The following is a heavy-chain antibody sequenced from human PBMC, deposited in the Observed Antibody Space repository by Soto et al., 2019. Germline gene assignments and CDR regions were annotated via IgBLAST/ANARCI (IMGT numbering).Heavy chain of an antibody. CDR1: GYTFTSYG. D-gene: IGHD3-16*02. J-gene: IGHJ4*02. Sequence: QVQLVQSGAEVKKPGASVKVSCKASGYTFTSYGISWVRQAPGQGLEWMGWISAYNGNTNYAQKLRGRVTMTTDTSTSTASMELSSLRADDTAVYYCARDLFRYYDYVWGSYRSHYFDSWGQGTLVTVSS. V-gene: IGHV1-18*01. CDR2: ISAYNGNT. CDR3: ARDLFRYYDYVWGSYRSHYFDS.